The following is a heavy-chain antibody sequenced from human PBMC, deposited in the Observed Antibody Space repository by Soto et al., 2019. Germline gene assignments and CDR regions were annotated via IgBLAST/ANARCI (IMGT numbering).Heavy chain of an antibody. CDR1: GGTFSSYT. J-gene: IGHJ4*02. CDR2: IIPILGIA. CDR3: ASHSGNSYNDY. Sequence: QVQLVQSGAEVKKPGSSVKVSCKASGGTFSSYTIIWVRQAPGQGLEWMGRIIPILGIANYAQKFQGRVTITADKSTSTAYMELSSLRSEDTAVYYCASHSGNSYNDYWGQGTLVTVSS. V-gene: IGHV1-69*02. D-gene: IGHD3-10*01.